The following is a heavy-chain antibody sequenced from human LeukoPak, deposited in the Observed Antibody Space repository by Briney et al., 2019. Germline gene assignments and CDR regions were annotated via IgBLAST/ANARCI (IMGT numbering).Heavy chain of an antibody. CDR2: MNPNSGNT. CDR1: GYTFTSHD. V-gene: IGHV1-8*01. CDR3: ARGGGDYGDYYYYYMDV. Sequence: ASVKVSCKASGYTFTSHDINWVRQATGQGLEWMGWMNPNSGNTGYAQKFQGRVTMTRNTSISTAYMELSSLRSEDTAVYYCARGGGDYGDYYYYYMDVWGKGTTVTISS. J-gene: IGHJ6*03. D-gene: IGHD4-17*01.